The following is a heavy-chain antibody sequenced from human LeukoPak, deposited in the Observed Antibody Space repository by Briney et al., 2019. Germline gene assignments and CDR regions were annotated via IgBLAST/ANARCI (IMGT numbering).Heavy chain of an antibody. D-gene: IGHD3-3*01. CDR1: GFTFSRSA. Sequence: GGSLRLSCAASGFTFSRSAMHWVRQAPGKGLEWVAVISNDGTKKYFADSVKGRFTISRDDSTNTLYLQMNSLRAEDTAFYYCARGQRITIFGVVIIGTPSDYWGQGTLVTVSS. CDR2: ISNDGTKK. J-gene: IGHJ4*02. CDR3: ARGQRITIFGVVIIGTPSDY. V-gene: IGHV3-30-3*01.